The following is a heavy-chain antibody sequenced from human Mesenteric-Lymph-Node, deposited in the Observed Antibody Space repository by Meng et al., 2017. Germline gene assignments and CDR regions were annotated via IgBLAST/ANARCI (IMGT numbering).Heavy chain of an antibody. CDR1: GFTFSSYA. CDR2: ISDNGGST. Sequence: GESLKISCAASGFTFSSYAMSWVRQAPGKGLEWVSVISDNGGSTYYADSVKGRFTISRDNSNNTLHLQMSSLTAEDTAVYYCARDPYTTGWYIFLDYWGQGTLVTVSS. J-gene: IGHJ4*02. V-gene: IGHV3-23*01. D-gene: IGHD6-19*01. CDR3: ARDPYTTGWYIFLDY.